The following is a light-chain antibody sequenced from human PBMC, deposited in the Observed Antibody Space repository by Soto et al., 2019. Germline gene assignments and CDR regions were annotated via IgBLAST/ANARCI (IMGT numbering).Light chain of an antibody. V-gene: IGKV3-20*01. Sequence: EIVLTQSPGTLSLSPGETATLSCRASQTISNTYLAWYQQKPGQAPRLLIYGASTRATGIPGRFSGSGSGTDSTLTVNRLEPEDVAVAYCQQYGSSPRTFGQGTKVEI. CDR2: GAS. CDR1: QTISNTY. J-gene: IGKJ1*01. CDR3: QQYGSSPRT.